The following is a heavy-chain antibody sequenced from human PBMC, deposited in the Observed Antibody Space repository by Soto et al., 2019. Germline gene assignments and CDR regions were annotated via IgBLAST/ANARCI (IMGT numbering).Heavy chain of an antibody. CDR3: ARYPGIAVAGDEPYYYYGMDV. CDR1: GFTFSSYW. CDR2: IKQDGSEK. D-gene: IGHD6-19*01. V-gene: IGHV3-7*05. J-gene: IGHJ6*02. Sequence: EVQLVESGGGLVQLGGSLRLSCAASGFTFSSYWMSWVRQAPGKGLEWVANIKQDGSEKYYVDSVKGRFTISRDNAKNSLYLQMNSLRAEDTAVYYCARYPGIAVAGDEPYYYYGMDVWGQGTTVTVSS.